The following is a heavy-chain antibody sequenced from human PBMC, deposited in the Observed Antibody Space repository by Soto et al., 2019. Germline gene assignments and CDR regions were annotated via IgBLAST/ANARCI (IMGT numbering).Heavy chain of an antibody. J-gene: IGHJ5*02. CDR2: INPHGGST. V-gene: IGHV1-46*01. Sequence: GASVKVSCKAPRDTFTSYYINWVRQAPGQGLEWMGVINPHGGSTAYAQKFKGRVTLTRDTSASTVYMEASSLTSEDTAMYYCARSSGGNFGILIEGTNWFAPWGQGTLVTVSS. CDR3: ARSSGGNFGILIEGTNWFAP. CDR1: RDTFTSYY. D-gene: IGHD1-26*01.